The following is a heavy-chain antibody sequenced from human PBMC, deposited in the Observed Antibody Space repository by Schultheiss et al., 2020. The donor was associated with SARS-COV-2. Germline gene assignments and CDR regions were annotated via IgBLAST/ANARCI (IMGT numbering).Heavy chain of an antibody. CDR3: ARRAMVRGVINAGAFDI. CDR2: IYTSGST. D-gene: IGHD3-10*01. V-gene: IGHV4-61*02. Sequence: SETLSLTCAVSGGSISSGGYSWSWIRQPAGKGLEWIGRIYTSGSTNYNPSLKSRVTMSVDTSKNQFSLKLSSVTAADTAVYYCARRAMVRGVINAGAFDIWGQGTMVTVSS. J-gene: IGHJ3*02. CDR1: GGSISSGGYS.